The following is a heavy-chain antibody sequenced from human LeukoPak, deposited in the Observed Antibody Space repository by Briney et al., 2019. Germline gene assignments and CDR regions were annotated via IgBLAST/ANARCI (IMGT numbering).Heavy chain of an antibody. CDR3: ARDGLWSSHFDY. J-gene: IGHJ4*02. CDR2: IYHSGST. Sequence: SETLSLTCTVSGGSISSGSYYWGWIRQPPGKGLEWIGSIYHSGSTYYNPSLKSRVTISVDTSKNQFSLKLSSVTAADTAVYYCARDGLWSSHFDYWGQGTLVTVSS. D-gene: IGHD5-18*01. V-gene: IGHV4-39*07. CDR1: GGSISSGSYY.